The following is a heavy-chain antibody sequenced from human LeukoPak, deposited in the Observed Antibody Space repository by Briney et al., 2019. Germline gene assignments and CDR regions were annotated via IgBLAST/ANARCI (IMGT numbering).Heavy chain of an antibody. D-gene: IGHD6-13*01. CDR2: IYSGGTT. CDR1: GLTVSSHY. CDR3: GSSYSSSWPEIDF. J-gene: IGHJ4*02. V-gene: IGHV3-66*01. Sequence: AGRSLRLSCAASGLTVSSHYMSWVSQDPGKGLEWVSVIYSGGTTYYADSVKGRFTISRDNSKNTLHLQMNSLRAEDTAVYYCGSSYSSSWPEIDFWGQGTLVTVSS.